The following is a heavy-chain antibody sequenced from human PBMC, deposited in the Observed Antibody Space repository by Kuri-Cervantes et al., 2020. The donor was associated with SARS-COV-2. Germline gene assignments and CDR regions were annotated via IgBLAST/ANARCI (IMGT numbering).Heavy chain of an antibody. D-gene: IGHD3-3*01. CDR3: ARQMMSTITIFGVVITRHWFDP. CDR1: GGSISSGDYY. Sequence: SETLSLTCTVSGGSISSGDYYWSWIRQPPGKGLEWIGYIYYSGSTYYNPSLKSRVTISVDTSKNQFSLKLSSVTAADTAVYYCARQMMSTITIFGVVITRHWFDPWGQGTLVTVSS. CDR2: IYYSGST. J-gene: IGHJ5*02. V-gene: IGHV4-30-4*01.